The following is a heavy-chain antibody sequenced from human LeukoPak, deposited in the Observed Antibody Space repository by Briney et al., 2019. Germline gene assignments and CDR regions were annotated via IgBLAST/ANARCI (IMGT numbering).Heavy chain of an antibody. D-gene: IGHD3-10*01. CDR2: INPSGGST. CDR3: ARDYGSGSFIKGCTDV. V-gene: IGHV1-46*01. Sequence: ASVKVSCKASGYTFTIYYIHWVRQAPGQGLEWMGIINPSGGSTTYAQKFRGRVTMTRDTSTSTVYMELSSLRSDDTAVYYCARDYGSGSFIKGCTDVWGQGTTVTVSS. CDR1: GYTFTIYY. J-gene: IGHJ6*02.